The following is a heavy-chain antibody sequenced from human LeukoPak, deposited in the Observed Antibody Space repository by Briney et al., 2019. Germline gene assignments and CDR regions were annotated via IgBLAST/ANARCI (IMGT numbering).Heavy chain of an antibody. CDR2: IYSGGST. Sequence: GGSLRLSCAASGFTVSSNCMSWVRQAPGKGLEWVSVIYSGGSTYYADSVKGRFTISRHNSKNTLYLQMNSLRAEDTAVYYCARSNDWYFDLWGRGTLVTVSS. J-gene: IGHJ2*01. CDR3: ARSNDWYFDL. V-gene: IGHV3-53*04. CDR1: GFTVSSNC.